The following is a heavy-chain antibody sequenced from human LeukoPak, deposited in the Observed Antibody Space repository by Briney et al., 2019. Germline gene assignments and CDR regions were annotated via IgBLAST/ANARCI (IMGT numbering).Heavy chain of an antibody. D-gene: IGHD6-19*01. Sequence: SETLSLTCTVSGGSISSHYWSWIRQPPGKGLEWIGYIYYSGSTNYNPSLKSRVTISVDTSKNQFSLKLSSVTAADTAVYYCARLNRDSSGWYDAYYYYYYYMDVWGKGTTVTVSS. V-gene: IGHV4-59*08. CDR2: IYYSGST. J-gene: IGHJ6*03. CDR3: ARLNRDSSGWYDAYYYYYYYMDV. CDR1: GGSISSHY.